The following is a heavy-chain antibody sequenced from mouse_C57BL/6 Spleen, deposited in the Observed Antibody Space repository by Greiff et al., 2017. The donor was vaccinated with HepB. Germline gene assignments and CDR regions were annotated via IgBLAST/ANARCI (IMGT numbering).Heavy chain of an antibody. CDR2: IYPRSGNT. D-gene: IGHD1-1*01. V-gene: IGHV1-81*01. CDR1: GYTFTSYG. CDR3: ARGKFITTDYYAMDY. Sequence: QVQLQQSGAELARPGASVKLSCKASGYTFTSYGISWVKQRTGQGLEWIGEIYPRSGNTYYNEKFKGKGTLTADKSSSTAYMELRSLTSEDSAVYFCARGKFITTDYYAMDYWGQGTSVTVSS. J-gene: IGHJ4*01.